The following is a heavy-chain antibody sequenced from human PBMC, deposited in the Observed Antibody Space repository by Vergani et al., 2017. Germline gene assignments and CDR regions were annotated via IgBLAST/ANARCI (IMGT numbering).Heavy chain of an antibody. CDR3: AKVAAADAFDI. V-gene: IGHV1-46*03. D-gene: IGHD6-13*01. Sequence: QVQLVQSGAEVKKPGASVKVSCKASGYTFTSYYMHWVRQAPGQGLEWMGIINPSGGSTSYAQKFQGRVTMTRDTSTSTVYMELSSLRSEDTAVYYCAKVAAADAFDIWGQGTMVTVSS. CDR1: GYTFTSYY. J-gene: IGHJ3*02. CDR2: INPSGGST.